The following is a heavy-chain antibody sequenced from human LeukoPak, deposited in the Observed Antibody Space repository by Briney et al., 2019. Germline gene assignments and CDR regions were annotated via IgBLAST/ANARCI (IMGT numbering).Heavy chain of an antibody. J-gene: IGHJ6*02. CDR1: GYTFTGYY. Sequence: ASVKVSCKASGYTFTGYYMHWVRQAPGQGLEWMGRINPNSGGTNYAQKFQGRVTMTSDTSISTAYMELSRLRSDDTAVYYCARDRTRGYCSGGSCYSVWLNYYYGMDVWGQGTTVTVSS. D-gene: IGHD2-15*01. V-gene: IGHV1-2*06. CDR3: ARDRTRGYCSGGSCYSVWLNYYYGMDV. CDR2: INPNSGGT.